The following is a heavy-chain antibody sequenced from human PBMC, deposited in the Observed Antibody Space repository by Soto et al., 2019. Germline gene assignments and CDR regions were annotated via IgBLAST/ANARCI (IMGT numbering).Heavy chain of an antibody. CDR1: GGTFNSYA. Sequence: QVQLVQSGAEVKKPGYSVKLSCKASGGTFNSYAISWVRQAPGQGLEWMGGIIPMLTTANYEQKFQGRVTITAHESTITAYMVLRGVGSDDTAVYFCAGATINMVLYITITGSGGAFDVWGQGTVVTVSS. J-gene: IGHJ3*01. CDR3: AGATINMVLYITITGSGGAFDV. CDR2: IIPMLTTA. V-gene: IGHV1-69*01. D-gene: IGHD3-10*01.